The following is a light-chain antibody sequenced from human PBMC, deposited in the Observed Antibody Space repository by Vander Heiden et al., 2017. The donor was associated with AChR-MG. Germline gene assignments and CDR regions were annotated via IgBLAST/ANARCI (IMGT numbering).Light chain of an antibody. CDR2: GNN. J-gene: IGLJ2*01. V-gene: IGLV1-44*01. Sequence: QSVLSQPPSASGTPGQRVTISCSGSSSNIGSNTVNWYQQLPATAPNLLIYGNNQRPSGVPDRFSGSKSGTSASLAISGLQAEDEAEYYCAAWDDSLYVVFGGGTKLTVL. CDR3: AAWDDSLYVV. CDR1: SSNIGSNT.